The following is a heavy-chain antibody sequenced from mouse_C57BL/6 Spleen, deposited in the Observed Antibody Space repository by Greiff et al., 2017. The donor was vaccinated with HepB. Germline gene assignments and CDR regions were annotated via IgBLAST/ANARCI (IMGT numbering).Heavy chain of an antibody. V-gene: IGHV3-1*01. D-gene: IGHD4-1*01. Sequence: EVQLVESGPGMVKPSQSLSLTCTVTGYSITSGYDWHWIRHFPGNKLEWVGYISYSGSTNYNPSLKSRISITHDTSKNHFFLKLNSVTTEDTATYYCAREVWGGAMDYWGQGTSVTVSS. CDR1: GYSITSGYD. CDR3: AREVWGGAMDY. CDR2: ISYSGST. J-gene: IGHJ4*01.